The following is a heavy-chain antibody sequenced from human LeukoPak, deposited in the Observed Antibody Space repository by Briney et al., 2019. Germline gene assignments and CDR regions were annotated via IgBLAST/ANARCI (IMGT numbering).Heavy chain of an antibody. V-gene: IGHV3-30*03. J-gene: IGHJ4*02. CDR1: GFTFSSYG. CDR2: ISYDGNTK. Sequence: GRSLRLSCAASGFTFSSYGMHWVRQAPGKGLEWLAVISYDGNTKYYGDSVRGRFTISRDNSKNTLYLQVSSLIAEDTAVYYCARDNLVQLGYYFQYWGQGTLVIASS. D-gene: IGHD5-18*01. CDR3: ARDNLVQLGYYFQY.